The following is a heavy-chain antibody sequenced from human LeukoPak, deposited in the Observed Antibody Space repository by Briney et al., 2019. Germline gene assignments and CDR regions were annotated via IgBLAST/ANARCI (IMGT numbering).Heavy chain of an antibody. V-gene: IGHV4-34*01. D-gene: IGHD3-9*01. CDR3: ARLRGGRLSTYYDILTDYAHPD. CDR2: INHSGST. Sequence: SETLSLTCAVYGGSFSGYYWSWIRQPPGKGLEWIGEINHSGSTNYNPSLKSRVTISVDTSKNQFSLKLSSVTAADTAVYYCARLRGGRLSTYYDILTDYAHPDWGQGTLVTVSS. CDR1: GGSFSGYY. J-gene: IGHJ4*02.